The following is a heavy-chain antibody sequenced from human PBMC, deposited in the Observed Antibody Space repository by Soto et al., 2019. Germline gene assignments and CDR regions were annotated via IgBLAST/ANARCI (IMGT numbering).Heavy chain of an antibody. J-gene: IGHJ4*02. V-gene: IGHV4-30-4*02. CDR2: INHSGST. D-gene: IGHD3-10*02. CDR3: AKLVRDDVRRSDLAH. Sequence: SGTLCLTCTVAGGSISSGECYWSWIRQPPGKGLEWIGNINHSGSTNHNPSLRSRITISGDTSRNQFSLNLRSVTAADSGVYYCAKLVRDDVRRSDLAHWGQGTLVTVSS. CDR1: GGSISSGECY.